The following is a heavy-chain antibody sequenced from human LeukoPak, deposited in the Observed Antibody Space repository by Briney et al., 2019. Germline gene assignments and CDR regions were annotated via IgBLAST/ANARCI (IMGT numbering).Heavy chain of an antibody. CDR2: IKPHSGDT. CDR3: ARETGACTSTTCYRYFDY. V-gene: IGHV1-2*04. D-gene: IGHD2-2*02. CDR1: GYTFTGFY. Sequence: ASVKVSCKASGYTFTGFYIHWVRQAPGQGLEWMGWIKPHSGDTNYAQRFQDWVTMTRDTSLSTAYMEVSRLRSDGTAVYYCARETGACTSTTCYRYFDYWGQGTLVTVSS. J-gene: IGHJ4*02.